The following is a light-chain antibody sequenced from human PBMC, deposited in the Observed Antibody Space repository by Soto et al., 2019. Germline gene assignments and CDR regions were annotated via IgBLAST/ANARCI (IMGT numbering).Light chain of an antibody. CDR2: GAS. V-gene: IGKV3-20*01. CDR1: QSVSNNY. CDR3: QQYGTSPPT. Sequence: EIVLTQYPGTLSLSPGERATLSCRASQSVSNNYLAWYQQKPGQAPRLLIYGASNRATGIPDRFSGSRSGTDFTLTISRLEPEDFAVYNCQQYGTSPPTFGQGTKVDIK. J-gene: IGKJ1*01.